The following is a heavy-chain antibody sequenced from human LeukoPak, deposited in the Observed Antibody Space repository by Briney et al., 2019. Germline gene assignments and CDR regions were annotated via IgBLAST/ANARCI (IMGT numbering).Heavy chain of an antibody. J-gene: IGHJ4*02. Sequence: GESLRLSCAASGFTVSSNYMSWVRQAPGKGLEWVSVIYSGGSTYYADSVKGRFTISRDNSKNTLYLQMNSLRAEDTAVYYCARSSSGLFDYWGQGTLVTVSS. V-gene: IGHV3-66*01. CDR3: ARSSSGLFDY. CDR2: IYSGGST. D-gene: IGHD6-19*01. CDR1: GFTVSSNY.